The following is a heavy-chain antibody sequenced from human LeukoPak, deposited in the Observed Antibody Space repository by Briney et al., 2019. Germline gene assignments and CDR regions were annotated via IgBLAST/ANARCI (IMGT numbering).Heavy chain of an antibody. CDR1: GGSISSYY. D-gene: IGHD3-3*01. V-gene: IGHV4-59*01. J-gene: IGHJ1*01. Sequence: SETLSLTCAVSGGSISSYYWSWIRQPPGKGLEWIGYIYYTGSTNYNPSLKSRVTISVDTSKNQFSLKLTSVTAADTAVYYCARVGITIFGVGPEYFQHWGQGTLVTVSS. CDR3: ARVGITIFGVGPEYFQH. CDR2: IYYTGST.